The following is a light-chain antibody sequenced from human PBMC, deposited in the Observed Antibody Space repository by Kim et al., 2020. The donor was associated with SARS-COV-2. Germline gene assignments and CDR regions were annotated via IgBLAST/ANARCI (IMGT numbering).Light chain of an antibody. CDR2: GAS. CDR3: LQHNTYPYT. CDR1: QGIRND. J-gene: IGKJ2*01. Sequence: SASVGDRVTITCRASQGIRNDLAWFQQKPGKVPKRLIYGASTLHSGVPPRFSGSGSGTEFTLTIASLQPEDFASYYCLQHNTYPYTFGQGTKLEI. V-gene: IGKV1-17*03.